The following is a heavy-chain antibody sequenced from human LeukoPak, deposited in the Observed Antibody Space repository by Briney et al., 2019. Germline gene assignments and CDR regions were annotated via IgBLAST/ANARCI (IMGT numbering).Heavy chain of an antibody. D-gene: IGHD6-13*01. CDR1: GFTFSSYV. CDR2: IWYDGSNK. J-gene: IGHJ4*02. Sequence: PARSLRLSCAPSGFTFSSYVMHWVRQTPGKGLEWVAVIWYDGSNKYYADSVKGRFTISRDNSKNRLYLQMNSLRAEDTAVYYCARGPLYSSSWYGVDYWGQGTLVSVSS. CDR3: ARGPLYSSSWYGVDY. V-gene: IGHV3-33*01.